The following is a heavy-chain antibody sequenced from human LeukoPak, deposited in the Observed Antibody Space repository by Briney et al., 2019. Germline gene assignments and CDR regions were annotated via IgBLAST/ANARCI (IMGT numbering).Heavy chain of an antibody. Sequence: PSETLSLTCAVYGGSFSGDYWSWIRQPPGKGLEWIGEINHSGSTNYNPSLKSRVTISVDTSKNQFSLKLSSVTAADTAVYYCARGRVWEPNYYYYYYMDVWGKGTTVTVSS. D-gene: IGHD1-26*01. V-gene: IGHV4-34*01. CDR3: ARGRVWEPNYYYYYYMDV. CDR1: GGSFSGDY. CDR2: INHSGST. J-gene: IGHJ6*03.